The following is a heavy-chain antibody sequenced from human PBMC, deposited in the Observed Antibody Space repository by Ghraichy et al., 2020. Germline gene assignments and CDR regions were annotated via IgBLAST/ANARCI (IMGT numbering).Heavy chain of an antibody. D-gene: IGHD2-15*01. CDR1: GGSISSSSYY. CDR2: IYYSGST. V-gene: IGHV4-39*07. J-gene: IGHJ4*02. Sequence: SETLSLTCTVSGGSISSSSYYWGWIRQPPGKGLEWIGSIYYSGSTYYNPSLKSRVTISVDTSKNQFSLKLSSVTAADTAVYYCASLGYCSGGSCSREDYWGQGTLVTVSS. CDR3: ASLGYCSGGSCSREDY.